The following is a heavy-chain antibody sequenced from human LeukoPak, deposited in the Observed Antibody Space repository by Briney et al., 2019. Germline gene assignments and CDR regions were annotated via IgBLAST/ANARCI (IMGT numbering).Heavy chain of an antibody. V-gene: IGHV3-48*03. CDR3: ARVAAISFFGY. Sequence: GFLRLSCAASGFTFSSYEMNWVRQAPGKGLEWVSYISSSGSTIYYADSVKGRFTISRDNAKNSLYLQMNSLRAEDTAVYYCARVAAISFFGYWGQGTLVTVSS. D-gene: IGHD5-18*01. CDR1: GFTFSSYE. J-gene: IGHJ4*02. CDR2: ISSSGSTI.